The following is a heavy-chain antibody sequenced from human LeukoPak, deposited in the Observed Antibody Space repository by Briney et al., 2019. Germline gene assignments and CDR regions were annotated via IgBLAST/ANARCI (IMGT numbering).Heavy chain of an antibody. V-gene: IGHV3-23*01. CDR3: AKRYSGYVLIDY. CDR1: GFTFSSYA. Sequence: GGSLRLSCAASGFTFSSYAMSWVRQAPGKGLEWVSAFSGSGGSTYYADSVKGRFTISRDISKNTLYLQMNSLRADDTAVYYCAKRYSGYVLIDYWGQGTLVTVSS. D-gene: IGHD5-12*01. J-gene: IGHJ4*02. CDR2: FSGSGGST.